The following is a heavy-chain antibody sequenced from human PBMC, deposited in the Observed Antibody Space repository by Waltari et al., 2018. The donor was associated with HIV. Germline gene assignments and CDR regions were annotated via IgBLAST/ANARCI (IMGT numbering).Heavy chain of an antibody. V-gene: IGHV3-48*03. D-gene: IGHD3-22*01. CDR3: AGDYYDSSGYYS. J-gene: IGHJ4*02. CDR1: GLTFSSYE. Sequence: EVQLVESGGGLVQPGGSLRLSSAASGLTFSSYELNCVRQAPGKGLEWVSYISSSGSTIYYADAVKGRFTISRDNAKNSLYLQMNSLRAEDTAVYYCAGDYYDSSGYYSWGQGTLVTVSS. CDR2: ISSSGSTI.